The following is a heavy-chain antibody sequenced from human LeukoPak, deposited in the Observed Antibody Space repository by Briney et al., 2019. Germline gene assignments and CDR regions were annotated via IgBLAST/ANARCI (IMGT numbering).Heavy chain of an antibody. CDR2: ISSGSGYI. D-gene: IGHD6-13*01. CDR3: VRDSSWFDF. V-gene: IGHV3-21*01. J-gene: IGHJ4*02. CDR1: GFTFSSNS. Sequence: GGSLRLSCAASGFTFSSNSMNWVRQAPGKGLEWVSSISSGSGYIYYADSVKGRFTISRDNAKNSLYPQMNSLRAEDTAVYYCVRDSSWFDFWGQGTLVTVSS.